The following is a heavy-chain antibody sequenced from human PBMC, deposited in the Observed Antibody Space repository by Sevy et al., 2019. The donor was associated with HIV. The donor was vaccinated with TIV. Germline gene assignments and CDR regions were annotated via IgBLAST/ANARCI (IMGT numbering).Heavy chain of an antibody. CDR3: ARDYDSSGYSPAGVDY. Sequence: GGSLRLSCAASGFTFSSYAMHWVRQAPGKGLEWVAVISYDGSNKYYADSVKGRFTISRENSKNTLYLQMNSLRAEDTAVYYCARDYDSSGYSPAGVDYWGQGTLVTVSS. V-gene: IGHV3-30-3*01. D-gene: IGHD3-22*01. CDR1: GFTFSSYA. CDR2: ISYDGSNK. J-gene: IGHJ4*02.